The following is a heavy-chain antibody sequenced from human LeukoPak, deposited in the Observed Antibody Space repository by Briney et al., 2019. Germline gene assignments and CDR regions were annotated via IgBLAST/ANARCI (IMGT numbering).Heavy chain of an antibody. CDR3: ARESPYSGSYLGD. D-gene: IGHD1-26*01. V-gene: IGHV1-69*13. CDR1: GDTFSSYA. CDR2: IIPIFGTA. J-gene: IGHJ4*02. Sequence: ASVKGSCKASGDTFSSYAICWVRQAPGQGLEWMGGIIPIFGTANYAQKFQGRVTIPADGSTSTAYMELSSLRPEDTAVYSCARESPYSGSYLGDWGQGTLVTVSS.